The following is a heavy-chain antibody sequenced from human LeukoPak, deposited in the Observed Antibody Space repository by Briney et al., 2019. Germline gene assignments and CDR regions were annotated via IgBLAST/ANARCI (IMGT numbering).Heavy chain of an antibody. J-gene: IGHJ6*03. CDR1: GYTFTGYY. CDR3: ARGPNSIGYYDAPFRYYYYMDV. CDR2: IIPIFGTA. V-gene: IGHV1-69*13. Sequence: ASVKVSCKASGYTFTGYYMHWVRQAPGQGLEWMGGIIPIFGTANYAQKFQGRVTITADESTSTAYMELSSLRSEDTAVYYCARGPNSIGYYDAPFRYYYYMDVWGKGTTVTISS. D-gene: IGHD3-22*01.